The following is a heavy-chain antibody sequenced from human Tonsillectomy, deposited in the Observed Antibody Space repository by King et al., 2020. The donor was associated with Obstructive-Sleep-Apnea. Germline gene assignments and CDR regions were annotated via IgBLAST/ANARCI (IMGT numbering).Heavy chain of an antibody. CDR3: ATSKPMIVMVMAY. CDR1: GYTLTELS. V-gene: IGHV1-24*01. CDR2: FDPEDGET. D-gene: IGHD3-22*01. Sequence: QLVQSGAEVKRPGASVKVSCKVYGYTLTELSIHWVRQAPGKGLEWMGGFDPEDGETIYAQKFQGRVTMTEDTSTDTASMELSSLRSEDTAGYYCATSKPMIVMVMAYWGQGTLVTVSS. J-gene: IGHJ4*02.